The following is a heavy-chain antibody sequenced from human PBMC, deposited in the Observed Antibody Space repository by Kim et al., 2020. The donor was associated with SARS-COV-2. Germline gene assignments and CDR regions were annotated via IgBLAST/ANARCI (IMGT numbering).Heavy chain of an antibody. CDR2: ISWNSGSI. CDR1: GFTFDDYA. V-gene: IGHV3-9*01. D-gene: IGHD5-18*01. J-gene: IGHJ3*02. CDR3: AKDAGDTAMVDAFDI. Sequence: GGSLRLSCAASGFTFDDYAMHWVRQAPRKGLEWVSGISWNSGSIGYADSVKGRFTISRDNAKNSLYLQMNSLRAEDTALYYCAKDAGDTAMVDAFDIWGQGTMVTVSS.